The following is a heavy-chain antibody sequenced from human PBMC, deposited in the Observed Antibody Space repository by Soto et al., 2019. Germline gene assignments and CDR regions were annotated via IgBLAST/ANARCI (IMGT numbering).Heavy chain of an antibody. CDR1: GGTFSSYA. Sequence: GASVKVSCKASGGTFSSYAISWVRQAPGQGLEWMGGIIPIFGTANYAQKFQGRVTITADESTSTAYMELSSLRSEDTAVYYRARDPGYYGSGSPRNWFDPWGQGTLVTVSS. CDR3: ARDPGYYGSGSPRNWFDP. J-gene: IGHJ5*02. V-gene: IGHV1-69*13. D-gene: IGHD3-10*01. CDR2: IIPIFGTA.